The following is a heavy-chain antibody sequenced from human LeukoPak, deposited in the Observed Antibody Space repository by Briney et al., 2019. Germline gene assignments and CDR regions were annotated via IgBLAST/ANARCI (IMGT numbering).Heavy chain of an antibody. D-gene: IGHD1-7*01. J-gene: IGHJ6*02. CDR2: ISAGSEDS. Sequence: GGSLRLSCVASGFTFGGYAMSWVRQAPGKGLEWVSSISAGSEDSYYADSVEGRFTISRDNSKSTLYLQVNSLRADDTAVYYCARTIAQYSNTWLYYYYGLDVWGQGTTVTVSS. V-gene: IGHV3-23*01. CDR1: GFTFGGYA. CDR3: ARTIAQYSNTWLYYYYGLDV.